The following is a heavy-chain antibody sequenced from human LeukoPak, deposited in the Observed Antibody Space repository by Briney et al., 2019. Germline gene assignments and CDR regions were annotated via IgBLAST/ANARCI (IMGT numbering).Heavy chain of an antibody. CDR3: ATQSITLVVVISPFEY. J-gene: IGHJ4*02. CDR1: GLTFSNFP. CDR2: IQDDGATT. D-gene: IGHD3-22*01. Sequence: PGGSLRLSCAASGLTFSNFPMHWVRQAPGKGLEWVALIQDDGATTNYADSVRGRFTTSRDNSKSTVYLQMNSLKPDDTAVYYCATQSITLVVVISPFEYWGQGTLVTVSS. V-gene: IGHV3-30*02.